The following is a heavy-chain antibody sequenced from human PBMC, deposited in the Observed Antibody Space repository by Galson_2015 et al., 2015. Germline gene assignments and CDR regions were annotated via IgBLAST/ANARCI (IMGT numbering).Heavy chain of an antibody. CDR2: IIPIFGMA. J-gene: IGHJ4*02. Sequence: SVKVSCKASGGTFSSYAISWVRQAPGQGLEWMGGIIPIFGMANYAQKFQGRVTITADKSTSTAYMELSSLRSEDTAVYYCAAGTPYSSSFRGQGDYYDSSGYGDWGQGTLVTVSS. V-gene: IGHV1-69*10. CDR1: GGTFSSYA. D-gene: IGHD3-22*01. CDR3: AAGTPYSSSFRGQGDYYDSSGYGD.